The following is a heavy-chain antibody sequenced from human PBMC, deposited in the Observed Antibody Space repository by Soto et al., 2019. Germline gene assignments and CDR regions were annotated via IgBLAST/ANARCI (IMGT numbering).Heavy chain of an antibody. CDR1: GFTFSNSG. V-gene: IGHV3-33*01. J-gene: IGHJ4*02. CDR3: ARDQREKWFGELDFDY. D-gene: IGHD3-10*01. Sequence: QVQLVESGGGVVQPGRSLRLSCKASGFTFSNSGMYWVRQAPGKGLEWVAVIWHDGSHKYYADSVKGRFTISRDNSNNTVFLQMNTLRAEDTAVYYCARDQREKWFGELDFDYWGQGTLVTVSS. CDR2: IWHDGSHK.